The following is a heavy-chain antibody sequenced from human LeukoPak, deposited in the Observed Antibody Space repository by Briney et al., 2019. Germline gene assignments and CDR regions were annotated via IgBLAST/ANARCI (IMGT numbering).Heavy chain of an antibody. CDR2: IYPGDSET. Sequence: GESLKISCKASGYRFTDYWIGWVRQMPGKGLVWMGIIYPGDSETRYSPSFQGQVTISADKSISTDYLQWSGLKASDTAMYYCARHMRDYYVSGRPYYFDYWGQGALVTVSS. V-gene: IGHV5-51*01. J-gene: IGHJ4*02. D-gene: IGHD3-10*01. CDR3: ARHMRDYYVSGRPYYFDY. CDR1: GYRFTDYW.